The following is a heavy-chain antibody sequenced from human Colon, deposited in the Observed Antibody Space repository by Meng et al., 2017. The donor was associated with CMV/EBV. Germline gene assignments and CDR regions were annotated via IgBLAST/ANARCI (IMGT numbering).Heavy chain of an antibody. CDR2: IDPSGSTT. J-gene: IGHJ4*02. CDR3: ARDPGLGWSDY. V-gene: IGHV1-46*01. Sequence: ASVKVSCKASGGTFSSYAISWVRQAPGQGLEWMGRIDPSGSTTTYAQKFQGRVTITKDMSTSTVYIEVGSLTSDDTAVYYCARDPGLGWSDYWGQGTQVTVSS. D-gene: IGHD2-15*01. CDR1: GGTFSSYA.